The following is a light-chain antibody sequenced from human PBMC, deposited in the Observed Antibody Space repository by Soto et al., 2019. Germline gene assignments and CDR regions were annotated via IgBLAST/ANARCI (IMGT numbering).Light chain of an antibody. V-gene: IGLV2-11*01. Sequence: QSALTQPRSVSGPPGQSVSISCSGTSSDVGTYNYVSWYQQHPGKAPKLMIYDVSKRPSGVPDRFSVSKSATSASLAIIGLQAEDEADYYCQSYDSTLSGIWVFGGGTKLTVL. CDR1: SSDVGTYNY. CDR2: DVS. J-gene: IGLJ3*02. CDR3: QSYDSTLSGIWV.